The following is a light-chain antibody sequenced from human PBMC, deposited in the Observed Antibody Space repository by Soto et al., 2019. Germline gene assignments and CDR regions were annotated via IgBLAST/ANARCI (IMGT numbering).Light chain of an antibody. CDR1: QSVSSRY. Sequence: EIVLTQSPGTLSLSPGERAALSCRASQSVSSRYLAWYQQKPGQAPSLLIYGASTRAAAIPDRFSGSGSGTDFTLTISRLEPEDFAVYYCQQYGTSPTFGQGTKLEIK. J-gene: IGKJ2*01. CDR3: QQYGTSPT. V-gene: IGKV3-20*01. CDR2: GAS.